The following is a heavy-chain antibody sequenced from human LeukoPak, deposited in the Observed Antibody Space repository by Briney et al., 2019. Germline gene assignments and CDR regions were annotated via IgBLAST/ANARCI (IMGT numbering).Heavy chain of an antibody. Sequence: SVKVSCKASGGTFSSYAISWVRQAPGQGLEWMGGIIPILGIANYAQKFQGRVTITADKSTSTAYMELSSLRSEDTAVYYCARDRYCSGGSCYSYYYGMDVWGQGTTVTVSS. D-gene: IGHD2-15*01. CDR1: GGTFSSYA. CDR2: IIPILGIA. CDR3: ARDRYCSGGSCYSYYYGMDV. V-gene: IGHV1-69*04. J-gene: IGHJ6*02.